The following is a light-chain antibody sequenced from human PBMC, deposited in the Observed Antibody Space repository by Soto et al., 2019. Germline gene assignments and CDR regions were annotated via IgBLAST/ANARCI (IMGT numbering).Light chain of an antibody. J-gene: IGKJ5*01. Sequence: EIVMTQSPATLSVSPGERATLSCRASQSVNIYLAWYQQKPGQAPRLLIFGASYRATGIPARFSGSGSGTEFNLTISSLQSEDFAVYYCQHFGGTTFTFGQGTRMEIK. CDR3: QHFGGTTFT. CDR1: QSVNIY. CDR2: GAS. V-gene: IGKV3D-15*01.